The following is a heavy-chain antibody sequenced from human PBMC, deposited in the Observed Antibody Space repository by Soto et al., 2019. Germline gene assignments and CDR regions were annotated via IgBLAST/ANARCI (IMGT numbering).Heavy chain of an antibody. CDR3: VREGHYYFDY. Sequence: GPLRLSCAASGFTFSAYEMHWVRQAPGQGLEWVSYISKSGGTTYYADSVKGRFTISRDDAKNSVYLQMSSLRPEDMAVYKCVREGHYYFDYWGQGALVTVSS. V-gene: IGHV3-48*03. CDR1: GFTFSAYE. J-gene: IGHJ4*02. CDR2: ISKSGGTT.